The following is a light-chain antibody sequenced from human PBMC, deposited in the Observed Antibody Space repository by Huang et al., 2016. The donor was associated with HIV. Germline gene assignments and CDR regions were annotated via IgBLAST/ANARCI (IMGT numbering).Light chain of an antibody. J-gene: IGKJ4*01. CDR2: AAS. V-gene: IGKV3-20*01. CDR1: QRTSSSY. CDR3: QQYGRSPPLT. Sequence: EIVLTQSPGTLALFPGERAILSCRASQRTSSSYLAWYQQKRGQPPRLLISAASRRATGISDRFSGSGSGSDFTLTISRLEPEDFAVYFCQQYGRSPPLTFGGGTKVEMK.